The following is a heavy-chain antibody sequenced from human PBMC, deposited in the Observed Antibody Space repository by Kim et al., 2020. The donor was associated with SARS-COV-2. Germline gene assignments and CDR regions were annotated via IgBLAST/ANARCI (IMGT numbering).Heavy chain of an antibody. Sequence: SETLSLTCTVSGGSTSSTSYYWGWIRQPPGKWLEWIGSIYYSGTTYYNPSLKSRVTISVDTSKNQFSLKLSSVTAADTAVYYCARSPSYLTGTTMPFDYWGQGTLVTVSS. D-gene: IGHD1-7*01. CDR1: GGSTSSTSYY. CDR2: IYYSGTT. V-gene: IGHV4-39*01. J-gene: IGHJ4*02. CDR3: ARSPSYLTGTTMPFDY.